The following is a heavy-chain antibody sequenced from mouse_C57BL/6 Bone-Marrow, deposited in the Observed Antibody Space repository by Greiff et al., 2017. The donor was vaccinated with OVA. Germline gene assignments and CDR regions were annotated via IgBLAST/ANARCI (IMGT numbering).Heavy chain of an antibody. D-gene: IGHD1-1*01. CDR2: IGPGSGST. CDR1: GYTFTDYH. Sequence: VQLQQSGAELVKPGASVKISCKASGYTFTDYHINWVKQRPGQGLEWIGKIGPGSGSTYYNEKFKGKATLTADKSSSTAYMRLSSLTSEDSAVYCSAKNYGSEYFEGRGTATTVTASS. J-gene: IGHJ1*03. CDR3: AKNYGSEYFEG. V-gene: IGHV1-77*01.